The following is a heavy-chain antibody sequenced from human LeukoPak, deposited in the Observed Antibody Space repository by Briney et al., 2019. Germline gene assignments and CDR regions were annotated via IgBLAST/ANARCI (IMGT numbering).Heavy chain of an antibody. Sequence: PWRSLTLSCAASGFTFRDYYMSWIRQAPGKGLEWVSYIGSDTSFTNYADSVKGRFTISRDNAKNSLYLQMNSLRAEDTALYYCARDAYNFDLWGQGTLVTVSS. CDR1: GFTFRDYY. J-gene: IGHJ4*02. CDR3: ARDAYNFDL. D-gene: IGHD5-24*01. V-gene: IGHV3-11*06. CDR2: IGSDTSFT.